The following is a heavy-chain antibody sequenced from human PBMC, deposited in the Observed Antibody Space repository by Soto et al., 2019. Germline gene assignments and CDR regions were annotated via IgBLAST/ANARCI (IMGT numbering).Heavy chain of an antibody. CDR1: GFTFSSYW. CDR3: ARVGVADCFDY. D-gene: IGHD6-19*01. CDR2: IKQDGSEK. Sequence: PGGFLRLSFAVSGFTFSSYWMSWFRQAPGRGLEWVANIKQDGSEKYYVDSVRGRFTISRDNAKNSLYLQMNSLRAEDTAVYYCARVGVADCFDYWGQGTLVTVSS. J-gene: IGHJ4*02. V-gene: IGHV3-7*01.